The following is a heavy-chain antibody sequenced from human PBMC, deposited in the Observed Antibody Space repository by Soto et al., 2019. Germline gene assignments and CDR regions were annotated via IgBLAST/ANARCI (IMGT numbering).Heavy chain of an antibody. V-gene: IGHV3-23*01. D-gene: IGHD4-17*01. CDR1: GFTFSSYA. Sequence: GGSLRLSCAASGFTFSSYAMSWVRQAPGKGLEWVSAISGSGGSTYYADSVKGRFTISRDNSKNTLYLQMNSLRAEDTAVYYCAKDLGVVQAAAVSTFLRFDYWGQGTLVTVSS. J-gene: IGHJ4*02. CDR2: ISGSGGST. CDR3: AKDLGVVQAAAVSTFLRFDY.